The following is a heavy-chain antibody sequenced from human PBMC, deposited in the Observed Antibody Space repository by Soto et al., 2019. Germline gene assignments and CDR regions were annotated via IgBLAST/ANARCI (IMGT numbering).Heavy chain of an antibody. Sequence: GGSRRLSCAASGFTFSAQGMNWVRQAPGRGLEWVASISTTSYHIYYADLVEGRFTISRDNAQNSLYLQMNSLRAEDTAVYYCARDFYGGWEFDLWGQGTLVTVSS. D-gene: IGHD1-26*01. CDR2: ISTTSYHI. CDR3: ARDFYGGWEFDL. V-gene: IGHV3-21*04. J-gene: IGHJ5*02. CDR1: GFTFSAQG.